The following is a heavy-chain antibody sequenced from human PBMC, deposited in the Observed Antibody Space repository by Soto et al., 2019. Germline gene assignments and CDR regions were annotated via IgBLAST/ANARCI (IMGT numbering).Heavy chain of an antibody. CDR2: IWHDGGNK. Sequence: GSLRLSCAPSGFSFSSYGMDWVRQAPGKGLEWVAFIWHDGGNKFYAESVKGRFTISRDNSKNTLYLQMNSLSAEDTAMYYCARDGDVNTGFGKDYWGQGTLVTVSS. V-gene: IGHV3-33*01. CDR3: ARDGDVNTGFGKDY. J-gene: IGHJ4*02. CDR1: GFSFSSYG. D-gene: IGHD3-16*01.